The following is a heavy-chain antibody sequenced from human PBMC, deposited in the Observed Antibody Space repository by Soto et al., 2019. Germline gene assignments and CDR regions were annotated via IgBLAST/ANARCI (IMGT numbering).Heavy chain of an antibody. J-gene: IGHJ4*02. Sequence: ASVKVSCKASGGTFSSYAISWVRQAPGQGLEWMGGITPIFGTANYAQKFQGRVTITADKSTSTAYMELSSLRSEDTAVYYCARDHYDSSGHFDYWGQGTLVTVSS. CDR2: ITPIFGTA. CDR3: ARDHYDSSGHFDY. CDR1: GGTFSSYA. D-gene: IGHD3-22*01. V-gene: IGHV1-69*06.